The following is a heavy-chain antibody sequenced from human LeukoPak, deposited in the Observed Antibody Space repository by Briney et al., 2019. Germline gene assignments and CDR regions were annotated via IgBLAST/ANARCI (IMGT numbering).Heavy chain of an antibody. Sequence: SGPTLVNPTQTLTLTCTFSGFSLSTSGMCVSWIRQPPGKALEWLARIDWDDDKYYSTSLKTRLTISKDTSKNQVVLTMTNMDPVDTATYYCARISSGEWWFDPWGQGTLVTVSS. J-gene: IGHJ5*02. D-gene: IGHD3-10*01. CDR3: ARISSGEWWFDP. CDR2: IDWDDDK. CDR1: GFSLSTSGMC. V-gene: IGHV2-70*11.